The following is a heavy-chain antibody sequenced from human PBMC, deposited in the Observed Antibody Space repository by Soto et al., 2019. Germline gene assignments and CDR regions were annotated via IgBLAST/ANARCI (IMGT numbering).Heavy chain of an antibody. D-gene: IGHD2-2*01. CDR2: ISSSSSYI. CDR3: ARDRRIVVVPAASGFDY. CDR1: GFTFSSYS. V-gene: IGHV3-21*01. J-gene: IGHJ4*02. Sequence: GGSLRLSCAASGFTFSSYSMNWVRQAPGKGLEWVSSISSSSSYIYYADSVKGRFTISRDNAKNSLYLQMNSLRAEDTAVYYCARDRRIVVVPAASGFDYWGQGTLVTVSS.